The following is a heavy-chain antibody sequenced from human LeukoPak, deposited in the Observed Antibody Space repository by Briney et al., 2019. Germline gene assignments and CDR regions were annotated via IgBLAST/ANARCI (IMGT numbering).Heavy chain of an antibody. CDR1: GFTFSSYA. Sequence: GGSLRLSCAASGFTFSSYAMSWVRQAPGRGLEWVSAISGSGGSTYYADSVKGRFTISRDNSKNTLYLQMNSLRAEDTAVYYCAKGRGWLQFYFDYWGQGTLVTVSS. D-gene: IGHD5-24*01. V-gene: IGHV3-23*01. J-gene: IGHJ4*02. CDR2: ISGSGGST. CDR3: AKGRGWLQFYFDY.